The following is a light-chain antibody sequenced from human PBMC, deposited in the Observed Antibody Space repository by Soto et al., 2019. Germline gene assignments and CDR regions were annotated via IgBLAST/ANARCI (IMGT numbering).Light chain of an antibody. CDR1: SSNIGAGYD. CDR2: GNN. Sequence: QSVLTQPPSVSGAPGQRVTISCTGSSSNIGAGYDVHWYQQLPGKAPKLLIYGNNNRPSGVPDRFSGSKSGTSASLAITGLRADDEADYYCDSYTSSRAYVFGIGTKLTVL. V-gene: IGLV1-40*01. J-gene: IGLJ1*01. CDR3: DSYTSSRAYV.